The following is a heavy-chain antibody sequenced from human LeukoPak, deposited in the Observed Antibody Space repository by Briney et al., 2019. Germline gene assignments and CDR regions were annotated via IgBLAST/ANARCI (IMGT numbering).Heavy chain of an antibody. CDR3: ARTTRHYYGSGRNLTPWPAGLDV. D-gene: IGHD3-10*01. Sequence: SETLSLTCTVSSGSFDTYYWTWIRQPPGKGLEWLGYSGSTKYNPSLKDRLTISTDTSKRHFSLTLSSVTDADTAVYYCARTTRHYYGSGRNLTPWPAGLDVWGQGITDTVS. V-gene: IGHV4-59*01. CDR1: SGSFDTYY. CDR2: SGST. J-gene: IGHJ6*02.